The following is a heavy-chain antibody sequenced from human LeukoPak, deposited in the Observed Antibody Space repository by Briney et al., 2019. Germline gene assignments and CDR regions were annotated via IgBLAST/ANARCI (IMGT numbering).Heavy chain of an antibody. Sequence: ASVKVSCKASGGTFSSYAMHWVRQAPGQRLEWMGWINAGNGNTKYSQKFQGRVTITRDTSASTAYMELSSLRSEDTAVYYCARVKWELLFFDYWGQGTLVTVSS. CDR2: INAGNGNT. D-gene: IGHD1-26*01. CDR1: GGTFSSYA. J-gene: IGHJ4*02. CDR3: ARVKWELLFFDY. V-gene: IGHV1-3*01.